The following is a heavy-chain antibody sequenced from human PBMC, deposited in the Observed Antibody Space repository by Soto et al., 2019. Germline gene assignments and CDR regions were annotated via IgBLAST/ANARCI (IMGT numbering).Heavy chain of an antibody. Sequence: SVKVSCKASGFTFTSSAMQWVRQARGQRLEWIGWIVVGSGNTNYAQKFQERVTITRDMSTSTAYMELSSLRSEDTAVYYCAAAMDYGSGSYSLSPSDYWGQGTQVTVSS. CDR3: AAAMDYGSGSYSLSPSDY. J-gene: IGHJ4*02. V-gene: IGHV1-58*02. CDR1: GFTFTSSA. D-gene: IGHD3-10*01. CDR2: IVVGSGNT.